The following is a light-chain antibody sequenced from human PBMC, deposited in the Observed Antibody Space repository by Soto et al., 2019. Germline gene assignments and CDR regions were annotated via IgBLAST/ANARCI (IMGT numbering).Light chain of an antibody. Sequence: EIVLTQSPATLSLSPGESATLSCRASQSVGSYLAWYQQKPGQAPRLLIHDTSNRATGIPARFSGSRSGTDFTLTISSLEPEDFAVYYCLQRSNWPPTFGGGTKVEIK. CDR2: DTS. V-gene: IGKV3-11*01. CDR1: QSVGSY. CDR3: LQRSNWPPT. J-gene: IGKJ4*01.